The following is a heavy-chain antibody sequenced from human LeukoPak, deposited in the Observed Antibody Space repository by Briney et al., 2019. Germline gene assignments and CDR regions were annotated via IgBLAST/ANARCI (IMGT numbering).Heavy chain of an antibody. CDR3: AKVHTEYYFDY. CDR2: ISWNSGSI. V-gene: IGHV3-9*01. Sequence: GGSLRLSCAASGFTFDDYAMHLVRQAPGKGLEWVSGISWNSGSIGYADSVKGRFTISRDNAKDSLYLQMNSLRAEDTALYYCAKVHTEYYFDYWGQGTLVTVSS. CDR1: GFTFDDYA. J-gene: IGHJ4*02.